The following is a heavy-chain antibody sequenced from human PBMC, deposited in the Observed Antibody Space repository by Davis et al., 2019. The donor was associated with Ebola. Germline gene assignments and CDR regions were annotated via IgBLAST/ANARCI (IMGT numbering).Heavy chain of an antibody. V-gene: IGHV4-59*02. CDR3: ASLDYYGMDV. J-gene: IGHJ6*02. CDR2: ISNGGRT. CDR1: GGSVGSDY. Sequence: SETLSLTCSVSGGSVGSDYWSWIRQSPGKGLEWIAFISNGGRTIYNPSLRGRVTISIDTSKNQFSLKLSSVTAADTAVYYCASLDYYGMDVWGQGTTVTVSS.